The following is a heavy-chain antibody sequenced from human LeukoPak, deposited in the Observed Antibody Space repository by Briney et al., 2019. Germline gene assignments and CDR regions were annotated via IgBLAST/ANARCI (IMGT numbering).Heavy chain of an antibody. CDR1: GGSISSYY. J-gene: IGHJ5*02. V-gene: IGHV4-59*08. D-gene: IGHD6-13*01. Sequence: SETLSLTCTVSGGSISSYYWSWIRQPPGKGLEWIGYIYYSGSTNYNPSLKSRVTISVDTSKNQFSLNLGSVTAADTAVYYCASRVAAAGTGFDPWGQGTLVTVSA. CDR3: ASRVAAAGTGFDP. CDR2: IYYSGST.